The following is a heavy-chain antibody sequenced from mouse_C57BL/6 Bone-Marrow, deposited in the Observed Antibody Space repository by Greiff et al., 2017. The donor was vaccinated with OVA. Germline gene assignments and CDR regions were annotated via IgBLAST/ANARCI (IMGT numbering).Heavy chain of an antibody. D-gene: IGHD4-1*01. CDR1: GYTFTDYN. V-gene: IGHV1-18*01. Sequence: EVQLQESGPELVKPGASVKIPCKASGYTFTDYNMDWVKQSHGKSLEWIGDINPNNGGTIYNQKFKGKATLTVDKSSSTAYMELRSLPSEDTAVYYCARRNWAFAYWGQGTLVTVSA. CDR3: ARRNWAFAY. J-gene: IGHJ3*01. CDR2: INPNNGGT.